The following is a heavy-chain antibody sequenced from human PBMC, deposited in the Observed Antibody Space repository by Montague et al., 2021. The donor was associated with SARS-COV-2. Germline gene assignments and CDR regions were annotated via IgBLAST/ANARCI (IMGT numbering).Heavy chain of an antibody. CDR2: INWNGGST. CDR3: ARGNYDILTRYYSRDYYYGMDV. D-gene: IGHD3-9*01. J-gene: IGHJ6*02. Sequence: SLRLSCAASEFNFDEYGMSWVRQAPGKGLEWVSGINWNGGSTGYADSVKGRFTISRDNAKNSLYLQMNSLRAEDTALYYCARGNYDILTRYYSRDYYYGMDVWGQGTTVTVSS. V-gene: IGHV3-20*04. CDR1: EFNFDEYG.